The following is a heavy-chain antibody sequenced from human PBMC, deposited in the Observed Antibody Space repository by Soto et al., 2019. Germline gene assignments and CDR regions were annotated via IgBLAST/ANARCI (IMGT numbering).Heavy chain of an antibody. D-gene: IGHD6-6*01. CDR3: ARDWGYSSSFGFGNWFDP. CDR2: IYYSGST. J-gene: IGHJ5*02. CDR1: GGSISSGDYY. Sequence: QVQLQESGPGLVKPSQTLSLTCTVSGGSISSGDYYWSWIRQPPGKGLEWIGYIYYSGSTYYNPSLKSRVTISVDTSKNQFSLKLSSVTAADTVVYYCARDWGYSSSFGFGNWFDPWGQGTLVTVSS. V-gene: IGHV4-30-4*01.